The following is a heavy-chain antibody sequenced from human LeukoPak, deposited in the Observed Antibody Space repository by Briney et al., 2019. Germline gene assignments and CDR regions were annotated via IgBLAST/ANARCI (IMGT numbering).Heavy chain of an antibody. CDR3: ARHRSAAGISGAFDI. D-gene: IGHD6-13*01. V-gene: IGHV4-39*01. CDR2: IYDSGST. CDR1: GGSISRSSYY. Sequence: SETLSLTCTVSGGSISRSSYYWGWIRQPPGKGLEWIGSIYDSGSTYYNPSLKSRVTISVDTSKNQFSLKLSSVTAADTAVYYCARHRSAAGISGAFDIWGQGTMVTVSS. J-gene: IGHJ3*02.